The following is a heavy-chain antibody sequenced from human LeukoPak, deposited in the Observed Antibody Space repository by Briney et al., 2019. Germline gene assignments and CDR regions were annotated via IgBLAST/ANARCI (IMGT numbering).Heavy chain of an antibody. CDR1: GYTFTSYD. Sequence: ASVKVSCKASGYTFTSYDINWVRQATGQEPEWMGWMNPSGGQTNYAQSLQGRVTMTRNTSTSTAYMDLSSLRSEDTAVYYCTRRSVAGTFEYWGQGTLVTVSS. J-gene: IGHJ4*02. V-gene: IGHV1-8*01. CDR2: MNPSGGQT. CDR3: TRRSVAGTFEY. D-gene: IGHD6-19*01.